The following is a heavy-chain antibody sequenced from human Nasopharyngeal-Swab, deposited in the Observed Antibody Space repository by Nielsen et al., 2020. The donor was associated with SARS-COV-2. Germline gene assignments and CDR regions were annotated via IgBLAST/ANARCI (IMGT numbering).Heavy chain of an antibody. J-gene: IGHJ4*02. Sequence: GESLKISCKGSGYSFTSYWIGWVRPMPGKGLEWMGIIYPGDSDTRYSPSFQGQVTISANKSISTAYLQWSNLKASDTAMYYCAGTAYSSSWYRLDYWGQGTLVTVSS. D-gene: IGHD6-13*01. CDR1: GYSFTSYW. V-gene: IGHV5-51*01. CDR3: AGTAYSSSWYRLDY. CDR2: IYPGDSDT.